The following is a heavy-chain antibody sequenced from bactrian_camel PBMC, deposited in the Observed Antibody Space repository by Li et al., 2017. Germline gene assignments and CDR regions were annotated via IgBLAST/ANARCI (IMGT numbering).Heavy chain of an antibody. CDR2: IYTGDGVT. D-gene: IGHD5*01. Sequence: HVQLVESGGGLVQPGGSLRLSCAASEFTVSNHWMYWVRQAPGKGLEWVASIYTGDGVTNSVDSVKGRFTISRDSAKNTLYLQLNSLKTEDTAMYYCAKETYGLPSDWGQGTQVTVS. V-gene: IGHV3S1*01. J-gene: IGHJ4*01. CDR1: EFTVSNHW. CDR3: AKETYGLPSD.